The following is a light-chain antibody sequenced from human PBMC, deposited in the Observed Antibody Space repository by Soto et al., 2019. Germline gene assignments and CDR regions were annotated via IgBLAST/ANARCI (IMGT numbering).Light chain of an antibody. CDR3: QQSYSTLTWT. CDR1: QSISSY. CDR2: AAS. J-gene: IGKJ1*01. Sequence: DLQMTQSPSSLSASVGDRVTITCRASQSISSYLNWYQQKPEKAPKLLIYAASSLQSGVPSRFSGSGSGTDFTLTISSLQPEDFATYYCQQSYSTLTWTFGQGTKVEIK. V-gene: IGKV1-39*01.